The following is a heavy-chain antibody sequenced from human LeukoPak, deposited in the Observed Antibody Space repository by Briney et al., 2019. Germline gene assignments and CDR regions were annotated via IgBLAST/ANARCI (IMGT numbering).Heavy chain of an antibody. Sequence: GASVKVSCKASGGTFSSYAISWVRQAPGQGLEWMGGIIPIFGTANYAQKFQGRVTITADESTSTAYMELSSLRSEDTAVYYCARGAGRDGYFNYFDYWGQGTLVTVSS. V-gene: IGHV1-69*13. CDR1: GGTFSSYA. J-gene: IGHJ4*02. CDR2: IIPIFGTA. D-gene: IGHD5-24*01. CDR3: ARGAGRDGYFNYFDY.